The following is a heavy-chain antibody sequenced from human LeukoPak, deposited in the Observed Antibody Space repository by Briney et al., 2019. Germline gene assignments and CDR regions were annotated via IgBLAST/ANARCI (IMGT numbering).Heavy chain of an antibody. CDR1: GGSISSYY. D-gene: IGHD3-10*01. V-gene: IGHV4-59*01. CDR2: IYYSGST. CDR3: ARYITMVRGVYYYGMDV. J-gene: IGHJ6*04. Sequence: PSETLSLTCTVSGGSISSYYWSWIRQPPGKGLEWIGYIYYSGSTNYNPSLKSRVTISVDTSKNQFSLKLSSVTAADTAVYCCARYITMVRGVYYYGMDVWGKGTTVTVSS.